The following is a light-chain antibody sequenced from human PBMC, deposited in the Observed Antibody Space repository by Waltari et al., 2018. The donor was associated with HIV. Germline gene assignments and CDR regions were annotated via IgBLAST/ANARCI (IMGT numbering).Light chain of an antibody. V-gene: IGLV7-46*01. CDR2: DTF. CDR1: SRPVTRGHP. CDR3: LLSFAGARPVV. J-gene: IGLJ2*01. Sequence: QAVVTQEPSLPVSPGGTVNTPCGSSSRPVTRGHPPHWFQQKSGQAPRTLIYDTFNKHSWTPARFSGSLLGGKAALTLSGAQPEDEAEYFCLLSFAGARPVVFGGGTNLTVL.